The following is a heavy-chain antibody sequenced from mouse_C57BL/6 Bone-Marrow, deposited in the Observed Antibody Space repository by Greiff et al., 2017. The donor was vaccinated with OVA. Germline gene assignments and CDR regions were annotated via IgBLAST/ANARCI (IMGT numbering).Heavy chain of an antibody. J-gene: IGHJ2*01. Sequence: EVKLVESGGGLVQPGGSMKLSCVASGFTFSNYWMNWVRQSPEKGLEWVAQIRLKSDNYATHYAESVKGRFTISRDDSKSSVYLQMNNLRAEDTGIYYCTSDVFPYFDYWGQGTTLTVSS. CDR3: TSDVFPYFDY. V-gene: IGHV6-3*01. CDR2: IRLKSDNYAT. CDR1: GFTFSNYW.